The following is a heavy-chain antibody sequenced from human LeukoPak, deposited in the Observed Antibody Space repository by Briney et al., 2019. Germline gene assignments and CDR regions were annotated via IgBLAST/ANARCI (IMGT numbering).Heavy chain of an antibody. Sequence: GGSLRLSCAASGFTFSSYGMHWVRQAPGKGLEWVAVILNDGSQEKYADSVKGRFTISRDNSKNTLFLQMNSLRAEDTAVYYCARDDALGDNALDIWGQGTMVTISS. J-gene: IGHJ3*02. CDR2: ILNDGSQE. CDR1: GFTFSSYG. D-gene: IGHD3-16*01. V-gene: IGHV3-33*01. CDR3: ARDDALGDNALDI.